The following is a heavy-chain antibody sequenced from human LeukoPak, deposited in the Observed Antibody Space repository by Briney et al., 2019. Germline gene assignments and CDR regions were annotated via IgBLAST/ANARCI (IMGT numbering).Heavy chain of an antibody. V-gene: IGHV4-59*08. CDR2: IYYSGST. D-gene: IGHD1-1*01. CDR1: GGSLSSYS. J-gene: IGHJ4*02. CDR3: ARGGHNTNEYFFQF. Sequence: SETLSLTCTVSGGSLSSYSWSWIRQPPGKGLEWIGHIYYSGSTNYKPSLKSRVTISVDTSKNQSYLKLTSVTAADTAVYFCARGGHNTNEYFFQFCGQGARVTVSA.